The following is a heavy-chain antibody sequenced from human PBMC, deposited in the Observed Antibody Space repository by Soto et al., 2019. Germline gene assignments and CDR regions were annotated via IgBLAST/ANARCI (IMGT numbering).Heavy chain of an antibody. Sequence: GGSLRLSCAASGFTFSSYWMSWVRQAPGKGLEWVANIKQDGSEKYYVDSVKGRFTISRDNAKNSLYLQMNSLRAEDTAVYYCARGNIVVVPADEYFQHWGQGTLVTVSS. CDR2: IKQDGSEK. D-gene: IGHD2-2*01. J-gene: IGHJ1*01. CDR1: GFTFSSYW. CDR3: ARGNIVVVPADEYFQH. V-gene: IGHV3-7*05.